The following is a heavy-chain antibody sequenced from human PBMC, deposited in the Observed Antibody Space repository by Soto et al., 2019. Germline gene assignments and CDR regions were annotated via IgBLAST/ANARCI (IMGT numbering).Heavy chain of an antibody. CDR3: AGDPDSHYNDSHASSYP. Sequence: QVQLVQSGAEVKKPGSSVKVSCKASGGTFSTYTITWVRQAPGQGLEWMGRIIPIIGIINHAQKVQGRVTITADKFEGTAYMELTRLRSDDTAVYYCAGDPDSHYNDSHASSYPWGQGTLVTVSS. D-gene: IGHD3-22*01. V-gene: IGHV1-69*08. CDR2: IIPIIGII. CDR1: GGTFSTYT. J-gene: IGHJ5*02.